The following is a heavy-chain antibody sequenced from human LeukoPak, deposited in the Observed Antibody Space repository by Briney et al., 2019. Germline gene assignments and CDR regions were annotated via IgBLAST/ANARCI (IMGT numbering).Heavy chain of an antibody. Sequence: PSETLSLTCTVSGGSISSGGYYWSWIRQPPGKGLEWIGEINHSGSTNYNPSLKSRVTISVDTSKNQFSLKLSSVTAADTAVYYCARGFRGSCSYWGQGTLVTVSS. CDR3: ARGFRGSCSY. D-gene: IGHD2-15*01. CDR2: INHSGST. V-gene: IGHV4-39*07. CDR1: GGSISSGGYY. J-gene: IGHJ1*01.